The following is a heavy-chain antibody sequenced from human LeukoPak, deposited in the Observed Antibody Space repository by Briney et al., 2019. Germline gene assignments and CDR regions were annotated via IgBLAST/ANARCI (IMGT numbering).Heavy chain of an antibody. J-gene: IGHJ4*02. Sequence: GGSLRLSCAASGFTFSSYGMHWVRQAPGKGLEWVAVISYDGSNKYYADSVKGRFTISRDNSKNTLYLQMNSLRAEDTAVYYCTKDRGGSYYRNYWGQGTLVTVSS. CDR3: TKDRGGSYYRNY. V-gene: IGHV3-30*18. CDR1: GFTFSSYG. CDR2: ISYDGSNK. D-gene: IGHD1-26*01.